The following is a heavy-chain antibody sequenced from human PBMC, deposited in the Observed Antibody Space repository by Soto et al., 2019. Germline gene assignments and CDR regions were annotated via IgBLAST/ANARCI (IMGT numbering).Heavy chain of an antibody. D-gene: IGHD6-19*01. J-gene: IGHJ5*02. CDR1: GGSISSSSYY. Sequence: QLQLQESGPGLVKPSETLSLTCTVSGGSISSSSYYWGWIRQPPGKGLEWIGSIYYSGSTYYNPSLKSRVTISVDTSKNQFSLKLSSVTAAYTAVYYCARVQAGGWFDPWGQGTLVTVSS. CDR2: IYYSGST. CDR3: ARVQAGGWFDP. V-gene: IGHV4-39*01.